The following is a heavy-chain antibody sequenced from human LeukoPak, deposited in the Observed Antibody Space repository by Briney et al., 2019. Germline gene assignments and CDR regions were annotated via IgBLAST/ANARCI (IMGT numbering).Heavy chain of an antibody. D-gene: IGHD5-18*01. V-gene: IGHV4-34*01. CDR2: INHSGST. CDR3: ARGSRYGYGQKYFDY. CDR1: GGSFSGYY. Sequence: SETLSLTCAVYGGSFSGYYWSWIRQPPGKGLEWIGEINHSGSTNYNPSLKSRVTISVDTSKNQFSLKLSSVTAADTAVYYCARGSRYGYGQKYFDYWGQGTLVTVSS. J-gene: IGHJ4*02.